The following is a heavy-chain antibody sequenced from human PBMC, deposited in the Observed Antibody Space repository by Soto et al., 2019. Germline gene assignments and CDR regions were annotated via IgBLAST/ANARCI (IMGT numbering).Heavy chain of an antibody. CDR2: IKSKAYGGTT. D-gene: IGHD2-21*02. CDR3: TRDSGCGGDCYENYFDY. CDR1: GFTFGDYA. Sequence: GGSLRLSCTTSGFTFGDYAMSWFRQAPGKGLEWVGFIKSKAYGGTTEHAASVKGRFTISRDDSKSSAYLQMNSLKTEDTAVYYCTRDSGCGGDCYENYFDYWGQGT. V-gene: IGHV3-49*03. J-gene: IGHJ4*02.